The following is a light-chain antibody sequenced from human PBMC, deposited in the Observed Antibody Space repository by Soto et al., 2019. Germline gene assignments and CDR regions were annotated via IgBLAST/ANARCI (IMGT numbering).Light chain of an antibody. CDR2: GAS. J-gene: IGKJ2*01. V-gene: IGKV3-20*01. CDR3: QQHYSIPPT. CDR1: QSVSSSY. Sequence: EIVLTQSPGTLSLSPGERATLSCRASQSVSSSYLAWYQQKPGQAPRLLIYGASSRATGIPDRFSGSGSGTDFTLTINNLQAEDVAVYYCQQHYSIPPTFGQGTKLEIK.